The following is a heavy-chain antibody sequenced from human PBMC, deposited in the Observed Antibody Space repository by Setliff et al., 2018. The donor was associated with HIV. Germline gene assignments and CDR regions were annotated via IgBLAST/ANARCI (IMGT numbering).Heavy chain of an antibody. CDR1: GFTFHTYT. D-gene: IGHD6-25*01. Sequence: GESLKISCAASGFTFHTYTINWVRQAPGKGLEWVSYISSSSITTYYADSAKGRFIVSRDNAKSTLFLQMNSLRAEDTAMYYCARTVGYKGLDTWGQGTMVTVSS. CDR2: ISSSSITT. V-gene: IGHV3-48*01. CDR3: ARTVGYKGLDT. J-gene: IGHJ3*02.